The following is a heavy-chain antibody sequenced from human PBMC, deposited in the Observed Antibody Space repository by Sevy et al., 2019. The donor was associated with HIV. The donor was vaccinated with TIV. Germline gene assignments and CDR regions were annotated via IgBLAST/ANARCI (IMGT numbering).Heavy chain of an antibody. J-gene: IGHJ6*02. CDR1: GFTFSNAW. CDR3: STDPIIVLLVTDGMDV. CDR2: IKSKTDGGTI. Sequence: GGSLRLSCAASGFTFSNAWMGWVRQAPGKGWEGVGRIKSKTDGGTIDYPEPVKGRFTISRDDSKNTVYLQMNSLKSEDTAVYYCSTDPIIVLLVTDGMDVWGQGTTVTVSS. D-gene: IGHD2-8*02. V-gene: IGHV3-15*01.